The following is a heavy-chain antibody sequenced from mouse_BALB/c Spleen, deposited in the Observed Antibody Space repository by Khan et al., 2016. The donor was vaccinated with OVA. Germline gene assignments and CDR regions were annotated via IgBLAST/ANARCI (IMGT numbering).Heavy chain of an antibody. Sequence: VQLKESGGGLVQPGGSRKLSCAASGFTFSSFGMHWVRQAPKKGLEWVAYISSGSSTIYYVATVKGRFTISRDNPKNTLFLQMTSLRSEDTAMYYCARSGGNFHWYFDVWGAGTSVTVSS. J-gene: IGHJ1*01. CDR1: GFTFSSFG. CDR2: ISSGSSTI. D-gene: IGHD2-1*01. CDR3: ARSGGNFHWYFDV. V-gene: IGHV5-17*02.